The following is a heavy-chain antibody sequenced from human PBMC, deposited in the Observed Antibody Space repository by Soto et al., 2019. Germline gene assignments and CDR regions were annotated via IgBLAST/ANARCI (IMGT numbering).Heavy chain of an antibody. CDR1: GFTFSSYA. CDR3: ARDRGGDEFPDAFDI. CDR2: ISGSGGST. J-gene: IGHJ3*02. Sequence: GGSLRLSCAASGFTFSSYAMSWVRQAPGKGLEWVSAISGSGGSTYYADSVKGRFTISRDNSKNTLYLQMNSLRAEDKAVYYCARDRGGDEFPDAFDIWGQGTMVTVSS. D-gene: IGHD2-21*02. V-gene: IGHV3-23*01.